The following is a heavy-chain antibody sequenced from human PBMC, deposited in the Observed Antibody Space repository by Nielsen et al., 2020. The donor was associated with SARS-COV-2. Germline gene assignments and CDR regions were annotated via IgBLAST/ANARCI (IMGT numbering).Heavy chain of an antibody. D-gene: IGHD3-9*01. CDR3: ARAPDVDVLTGDYPDGFDV. Sequence: SETLSLTCAVYGGSFSGYCWSWIRQFPGKGLEWIGEIDHSGTATLNPSLKGRVTVSVNPSKNQFSLKMTSMTAADTAVYFCARAPDVDVLTGDYPDGFDVWGQGTGVTVSS. J-gene: IGHJ3*01. CDR1: GGSFSGYC. V-gene: IGHV4-34*01. CDR2: IDHSGTA.